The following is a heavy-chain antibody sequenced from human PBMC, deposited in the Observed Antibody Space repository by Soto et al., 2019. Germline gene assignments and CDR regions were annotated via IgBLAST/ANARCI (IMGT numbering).Heavy chain of an antibody. CDR3: AREGYCSGGGCSGGMDV. D-gene: IGHD2-15*01. V-gene: IGHV3-33*01. Sequence: QAHLVESGGGVVRPGRSQRLSCAASGFAFSGYGMHWVRQAPGKGLEWVAFIWFDGSDALYSDSVKGRFSITRDNSKNTLFLQLNSLRGDDTAVYYCAREGYCSGGGCSGGMDVWGQGTTVTVSS. J-gene: IGHJ6*02. CDR1: GFAFSGYG. CDR2: IWFDGSDA.